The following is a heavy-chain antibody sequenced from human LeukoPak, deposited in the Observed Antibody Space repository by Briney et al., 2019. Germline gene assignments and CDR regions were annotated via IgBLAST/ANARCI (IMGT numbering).Heavy chain of an antibody. Sequence: SETLSLTCAVYGGSFSGYYWSWIRQPPGKGLEWIGEINHSGSTNYNPSLKSRVTISADTSKNQFSLKLSSVTAADTAVYYYARDGVGDIVVVPASFDPWGQGTLVTVSS. V-gene: IGHV4-34*01. CDR2: INHSGST. CDR3: ARDGVGDIVVVPASFDP. CDR1: GGSFSGYY. D-gene: IGHD2-2*01. J-gene: IGHJ5*02.